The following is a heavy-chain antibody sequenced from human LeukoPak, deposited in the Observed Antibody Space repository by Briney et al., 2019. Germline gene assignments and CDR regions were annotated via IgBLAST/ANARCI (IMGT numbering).Heavy chain of an antibody. CDR1: GYTLTELS. J-gene: IGHJ4*02. D-gene: IGHD3-10*01. V-gene: IGHV1-24*01. Sequence: ASVKVSCKVSGYTLTELSMHWVRQAPGKGLEWMGGFDPEDGETIYAQKFQGRVTMTEDTSTDTAYMELSSLRSEDTAVYYCARAQTTGFGESLHYWGQGTLVTVSS. CDR3: ARAQTTGFGESLHY. CDR2: FDPEDGET.